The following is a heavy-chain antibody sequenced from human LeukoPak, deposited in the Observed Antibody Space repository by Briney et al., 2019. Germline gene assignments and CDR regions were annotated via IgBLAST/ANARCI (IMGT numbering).Heavy chain of an antibody. Sequence: GGSLRLSCAASGFTFSSYAMHWVRQVPGKGLEWISYINSVGGTTFYADSVKGRFTITRDNANNTLYLQMNSLRAEDAAIYYCARSHMYGDYGEDIWGHGTVVAVSS. CDR2: INSVGGTT. D-gene: IGHD4-17*01. V-gene: IGHV3-48*03. J-gene: IGHJ3*02. CDR3: ARSHMYGDYGEDI. CDR1: GFTFSSYA.